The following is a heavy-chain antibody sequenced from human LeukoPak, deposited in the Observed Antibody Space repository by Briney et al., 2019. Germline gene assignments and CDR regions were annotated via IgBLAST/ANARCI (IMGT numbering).Heavy chain of an antibody. CDR3: ARPYCSGGSCCSDAFDI. CDR2: IYPADSDT. D-gene: IGHD2-15*01. J-gene: IGHJ3*02. CDR1: GYSFTSYW. V-gene: IGHV5-51*01. Sequence: GESLKISCEGSGYSFTSYWIGWVRQMPGKGLEWMGIIYPADSDTRYSPSFQGQVTISADKSISTAYLQWSSLKASDTAMYYCARPYCSGGSCCSDAFDIWGQGTMVTVSS.